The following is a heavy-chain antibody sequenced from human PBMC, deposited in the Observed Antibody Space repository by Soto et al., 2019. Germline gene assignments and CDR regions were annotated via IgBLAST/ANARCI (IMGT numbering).Heavy chain of an antibody. Sequence: EVQLLESGGGLVQPGGSLRLSCAASGFTFNNYAMTWVRQAPGKGLEWVSAISGGGDTTSYADSVKGRFTVSRDGSKNTLYLQMSSLRAGATALYYCAKGRGGSGSLTPRVDFWGQGTLVTVSS. CDR2: ISGGGDTT. J-gene: IGHJ4*02. CDR1: GFTFNNYA. CDR3: AKGRGGSGSLTPRVDF. V-gene: IGHV3-23*01. D-gene: IGHD3-10*01.